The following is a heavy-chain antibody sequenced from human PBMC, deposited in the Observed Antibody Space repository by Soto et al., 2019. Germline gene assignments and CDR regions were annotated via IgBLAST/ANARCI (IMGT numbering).Heavy chain of an antibody. V-gene: IGHV1-69*13. J-gene: IGHJ4*02. CDR3: ARSTRYFDFDY. CDR2: IIPIFGTA. CDR1: GGTFSSYA. D-gene: IGHD3-9*01. Sequence: ASVKVSCKASGGTFSSYAISWVRPAPGQGLEWMGGIIPIFGTANYAQKFQGRVTITADESTSTAYMELSSLRSDDTAIYFCARSTRYFDFDYWGQGALVTVAS.